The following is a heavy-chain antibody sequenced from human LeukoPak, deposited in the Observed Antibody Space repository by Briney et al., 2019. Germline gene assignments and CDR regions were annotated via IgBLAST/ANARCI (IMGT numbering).Heavy chain of an antibody. CDR2: INHSGST. D-gene: IGHD2-2*02. V-gene: IGHV4-34*01. CDR3: ARGGYILRRLDY. CDR1: GGSFSGYY. J-gene: IGHJ4*02. Sequence: SETLSLTCAVYGGSFSGYYWSWIRQPPGKGLEWIGEINHSGSTYYNPSLKSRVTISVDTSKNQFSLKLSSVTAADTAVYYCARGGYILRRLDYWGQGTLVTVSS.